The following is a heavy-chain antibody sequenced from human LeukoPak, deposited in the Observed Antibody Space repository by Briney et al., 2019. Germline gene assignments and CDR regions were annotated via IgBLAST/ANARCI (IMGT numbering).Heavy chain of an antibody. CDR3: AREGDTAMAYFDY. Sequence: SSVKVSCKASGGTFSSYAISWVRQAPGQGLGWMGRIIPILGIANYAQKFQGRVTITADKSTSTAYMELSSLRSEDTAVYYCAREGDTAMAYFDYWGQGTLVTVSS. J-gene: IGHJ4*02. V-gene: IGHV1-69*04. CDR1: GGTFSSYA. D-gene: IGHD5-18*01. CDR2: IIPILGIA.